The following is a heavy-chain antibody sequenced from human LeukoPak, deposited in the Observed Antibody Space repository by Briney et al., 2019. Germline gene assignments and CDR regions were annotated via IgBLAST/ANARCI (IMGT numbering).Heavy chain of an antibody. Sequence: PGGSLSLTCAVSGGSFSGYFWSWIRQPPGKALEYMGHTNSIGPTTHNPSLKSRVTISLDISERQFSLKLSSVTAADTAVYFCARVPVYCDSNICYDYFDPWGQGTLVTV. CDR2: TNSIGPT. CDR3: ARVPVYCDSNICYDYFDP. V-gene: IGHV4-34*01. D-gene: IGHD2-2*01. J-gene: IGHJ5*02. CDR1: GGSFSGYF.